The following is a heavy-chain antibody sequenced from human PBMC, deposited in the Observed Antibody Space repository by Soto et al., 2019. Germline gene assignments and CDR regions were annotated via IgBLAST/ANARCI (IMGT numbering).Heavy chain of an antibody. CDR2: INHSGST. D-gene: IGHD3-9*01. CDR1: GGSLSGYY. Sequence: SETLSLTCAVYGGSLSGYYWSWIRQPPGKGLEWIGEINHSGSTNYNPSLKSRVTISVDTSKNQFSLKLSSVTAADTAVYYCASRGDILTGYYENWFDPWGQGTLVTVSS. CDR3: ASRGDILTGYYENWFDP. V-gene: IGHV4-34*01. J-gene: IGHJ5*02.